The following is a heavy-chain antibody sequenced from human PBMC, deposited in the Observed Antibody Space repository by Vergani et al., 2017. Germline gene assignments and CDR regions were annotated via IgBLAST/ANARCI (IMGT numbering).Heavy chain of an antibody. CDR2: VFHSGSA. CDR3: TRRPFTVVGLDP. CDR1: GYSISRGYY. D-gene: IGHD2-15*01. J-gene: IGHJ5*02. Sequence: QVQLQESGPGLVKPSETLSLTCSVSGYSISRGYYWGWIRQPPGKGLEWIATVFHSGSAYYNPSLRRRVTISVETSKNQFSLRLTTLTAADTAVYYCTRRPFTVVGLDPWGQGTLVTVSS. V-gene: IGHV4-38-2*02.